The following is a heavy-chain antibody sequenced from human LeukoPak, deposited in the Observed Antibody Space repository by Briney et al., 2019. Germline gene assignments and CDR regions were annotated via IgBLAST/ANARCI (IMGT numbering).Heavy chain of an antibody. CDR1: GGSISSSNW. Sequence: PSETLSLTCAVSGGSISSSNWWSWVRQPPGKGLEWIGEIYHSGSTNYNPSLKSRVTISVDTSKNQFSLKLSSVTAADTAVYYCARWSVTPSSFFDYWGQGTLVTVSS. V-gene: IGHV4-4*02. CDR3: ARWSVTPSSFFDY. J-gene: IGHJ4*02. D-gene: IGHD4-11*01. CDR2: IYHSGST.